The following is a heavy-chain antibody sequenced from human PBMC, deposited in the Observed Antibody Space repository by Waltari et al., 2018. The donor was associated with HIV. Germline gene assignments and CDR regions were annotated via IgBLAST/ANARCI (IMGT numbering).Heavy chain of an antibody. J-gene: IGHJ6*02. V-gene: IGHV4-34*01. CDR1: GGSFSNYY. CDR3: AVASPGSPNV. D-gene: IGHD5-12*01. CDR2: INHSGTT. Sequence: HVQLQQWGAGLLKPSGTLSLTCAVSGGSFSNYYWTWIRQPPGKGLEWIGEINHSGTTNYIPSLRSRLAISVDTSKNLFFRKLRSVTAADMATYFGAVASPGSPNVWGQGTTVTVSS.